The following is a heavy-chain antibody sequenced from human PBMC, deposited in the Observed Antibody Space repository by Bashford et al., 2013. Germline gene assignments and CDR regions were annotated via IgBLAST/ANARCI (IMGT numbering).Heavy chain of an antibody. V-gene: IGHV4-59*08. D-gene: IGHD2-15*01. CDR1: GGSISSYY. Sequence: SETLSLTCTVSGGSISSYYWSWIRQPPGKGLEWIGYIYYSGSTNYNPSLKSRVTISVDTSKNQFSLKLSSVTAADTAVYYCARQGYCSGGSCSDYFAMDVVGPRDHGHRLL. CDR2: IYYSGST. CDR3: ARQGYCSGGSCSDYFAMDV. J-gene: IGHJ6*02.